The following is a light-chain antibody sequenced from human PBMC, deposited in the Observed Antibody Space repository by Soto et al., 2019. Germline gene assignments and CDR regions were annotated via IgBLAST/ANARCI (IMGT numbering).Light chain of an antibody. V-gene: IGLV2-14*01. CDR2: GVS. J-gene: IGLJ3*02. CDR3: SSYTSTSTPWV. CDR1: SSDIGGYNY. Sequence: QSALTQPASVSGSPGQSITISCTGTSSDIGGYNYVSWYQQHPGKAPKLMIYGVSNRPSGVSGRFFGSKSGNTASLTISGLQPEDEADYYCSSYTSTSTPWVFGGGTKLTVL.